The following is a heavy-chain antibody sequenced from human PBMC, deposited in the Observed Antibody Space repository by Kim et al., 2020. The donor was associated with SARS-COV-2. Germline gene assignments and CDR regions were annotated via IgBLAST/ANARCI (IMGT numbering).Heavy chain of an antibody. D-gene: IGHD5-12*01. CDR3: ARGHKATSRFDP. CDR2: ISSGGGNI. Sequence: GGSLRLSCEVSGFTFSGYSMAWIRQAPGKGLHCIAYISSGGGNINYADSMKGRFRISRDNAKNSLYLQMNSLRAEDTAIYFCARGHKATSRFDP. J-gene: IGHJ5*02. CDR1: GFTFSGYS. V-gene: IGHV3-11*01.